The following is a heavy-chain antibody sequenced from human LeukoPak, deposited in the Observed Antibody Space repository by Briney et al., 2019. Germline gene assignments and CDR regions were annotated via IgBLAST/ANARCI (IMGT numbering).Heavy chain of an antibody. CDR3: ARGPLTGYYNFDY. J-gene: IGHJ4*02. CDR2: IYPGDSDT. V-gene: IGHV5-51*01. D-gene: IGHD3-9*01. CDR1: GYRFTSYW. Sequence: GESLKISCKGSGYRFTSYWIGWVRQMHGIGLEWMGIIYPGDSDTRHSPSFQGQVTISADKSISTAYLQWSSLKASDTAMYYCARGPLTGYYNFDYWGQGTLVTVSS.